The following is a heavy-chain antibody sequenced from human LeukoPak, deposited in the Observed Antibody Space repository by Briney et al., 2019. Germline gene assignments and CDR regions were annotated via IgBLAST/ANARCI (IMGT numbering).Heavy chain of an antibody. CDR3: ARDGGSYFRNWFDP. CDR1: GGSFSGYH. D-gene: IGHD1-26*01. Sequence: SETLSLTCAVFGGSFSGYHWSWIRQPPGKGLEWIGSIYYSGSTYYNPSLKSRVTISVDTSKNQFSLKLSSVTAADTAVYYCARDGGSYFRNWFDPWGQGTLVTVSS. J-gene: IGHJ5*02. V-gene: IGHV4-34*01. CDR2: IYYSGST.